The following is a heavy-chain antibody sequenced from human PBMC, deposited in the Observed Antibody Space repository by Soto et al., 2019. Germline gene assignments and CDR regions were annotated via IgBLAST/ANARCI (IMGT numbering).Heavy chain of an antibody. CDR2: IVPIFGTA. D-gene: IGHD3-22*01. V-gene: IGHV1-69*06. J-gene: IGHJ2*01. CDR3: ASTKSDSSAYYYWYLGL. CDR1: EDTFRNYA. Sequence: LVQSGAEVKKPGSSVKVSCQASEDTFRNYAISWVRQAPGQGLEWMGGIVPIFGTANYAQKFQGRVTITADTSANTVYWELSSLRSEDTAVYYCASTKSDSSAYYYWYLGLWGRGTLVTVSS.